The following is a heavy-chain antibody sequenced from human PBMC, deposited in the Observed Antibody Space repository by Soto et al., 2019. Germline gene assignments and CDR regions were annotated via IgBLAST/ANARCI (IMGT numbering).Heavy chain of an antibody. CDR1: GYTFSNFW. J-gene: IGHJ4*02. D-gene: IGHD6-13*01. CDR2: IYPGDHET. CDR3: ARSPRSSPYFDY. V-gene: IGHV5-51*01. Sequence: GESLKISCQSSGYTFSNFWIGWVRQLPGKGLEWMGIIYPGDHETRYSPSFHGKVTISADRSINTAYLQWNSLEASDTAFYFCARSPRSSPYFDYWGQGALVTVS.